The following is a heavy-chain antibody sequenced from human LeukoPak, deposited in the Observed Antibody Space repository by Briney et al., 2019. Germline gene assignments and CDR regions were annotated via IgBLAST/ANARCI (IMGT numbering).Heavy chain of an antibody. J-gene: IGHJ4*02. CDR1: GASVSSGDFY. D-gene: IGHD1-26*01. CDR3: ANDRGGSYYLTVDN. V-gene: IGHV4-30-2*01. CDR2: IYHTGST. Sequence: SETLSLTCTVSGASVSSGDFYWSWIRQPPGKGLEWIGYIYHTGSTYYNPSLNGRATVSVDRPKNQFSLKLTSATVADTAVYFCANDRGGSYYLTVDNWGQGTRVTVSS.